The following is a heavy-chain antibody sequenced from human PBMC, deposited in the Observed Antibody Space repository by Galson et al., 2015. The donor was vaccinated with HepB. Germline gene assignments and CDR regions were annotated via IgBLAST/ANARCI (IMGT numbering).Heavy chain of an antibody. J-gene: IGHJ4*02. Sequence: SVKVSCKASGGTFSSYAISWVRQAPGQGLEWMGGIIPIFGTANYAQKFQGRVTITADESTSTAYMELSSLRSEDTAVYYCAYHCSSTSCPFDYWGQGTLVTVSS. D-gene: IGHD2-2*01. V-gene: IGHV1-69*13. CDR3: AYHCSSTSCPFDY. CDR1: GGTFSSYA. CDR2: IIPIFGTA.